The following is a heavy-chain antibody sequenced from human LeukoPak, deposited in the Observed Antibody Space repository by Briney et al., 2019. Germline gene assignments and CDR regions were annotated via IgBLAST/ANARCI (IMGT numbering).Heavy chain of an antibody. Sequence: GGSLRLSCAASGFTVSSNYMSWVRQAPGKGLEWVSVIYSGGSTYYADSVKGRFTISRDNSKNTLYLQMNSLRAEDTAVYYCARVGGYSGYGLYYYYGMDVWGQGTTVTVSS. CDR3: ARVGGYSGYGLYYYYGMDV. CDR1: GFTVSSNY. D-gene: IGHD5-12*01. V-gene: IGHV3-66*02. CDR2: IYSGGST. J-gene: IGHJ6*02.